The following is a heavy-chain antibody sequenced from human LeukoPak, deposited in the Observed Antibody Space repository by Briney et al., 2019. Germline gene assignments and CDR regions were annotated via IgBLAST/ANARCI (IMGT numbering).Heavy chain of an antibody. CDR3: ARDSGVAEPTPHY. CDR1: GYLFKYNY. J-gene: IGHJ4*02. Sequence: ASVKVSCKASGYLFKYNYIHWVRQAPGQGLEWMGIVNPSGGSTTYAQKFQGRVTMSSDTSTRTVYVELSSLRSEDTAVYYCARDSGVAEPTPHYWGQGTLVTVSS. V-gene: IGHV1-46*02. D-gene: IGHD3-3*01. CDR2: VNPSGGST.